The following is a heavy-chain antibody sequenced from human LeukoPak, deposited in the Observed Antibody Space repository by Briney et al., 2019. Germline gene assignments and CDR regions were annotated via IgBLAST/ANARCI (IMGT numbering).Heavy chain of an antibody. CDR2: ISAYNGNT. D-gene: IGHD3-10*01. Sequence: ASVKVSCKASGYTFTSYGISWVRQAPGQGLEWMGWISAYNGNTNYAQKLQGRVTMTTDTSTSTAYMELRSLRSDDTAVYYCASPSLLWFGDDYYYYGMHVWGQGTTVTVSS. CDR1: GYTFTSYG. J-gene: IGHJ6*02. CDR3: ASPSLLWFGDDYYYYGMHV. V-gene: IGHV1-18*01.